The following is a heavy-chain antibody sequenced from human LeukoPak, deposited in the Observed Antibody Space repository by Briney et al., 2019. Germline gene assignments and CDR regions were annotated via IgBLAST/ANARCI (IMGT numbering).Heavy chain of an antibody. D-gene: IGHD3-10*01. CDR2: IYPGDSGT. Sequence: GESLKISCKGSGYSFTSYWIGWVRQMPGKGLEWMGIIYPGDSGTRYSPSFQGQVTISADKSISTAYLQWSSLKASDTAMYYCASQHYYGSGSYPYYFDYWGQGTLVTVSS. CDR3: ASQHYYGSGSYPYYFDY. CDR1: GYSFTSYW. V-gene: IGHV5-51*01. J-gene: IGHJ4*02.